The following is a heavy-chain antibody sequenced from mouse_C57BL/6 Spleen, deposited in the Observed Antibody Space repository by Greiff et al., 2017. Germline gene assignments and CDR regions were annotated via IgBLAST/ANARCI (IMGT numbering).Heavy chain of an antibody. D-gene: IGHD2-4*01. CDR3: ARNYYDYDGAMDY. Sequence: DVKLVESGPGLVKPSQSLSLTCSVTGYSITSGYYWNWIRQFPGNKLEWMGYISYDGSNNYNPSLKNRISITRDTSKNQFFLKLNSVTTEDTATYYCARNYYDYDGAMDYWGQGTSVTVSS. CDR2: ISYDGSN. V-gene: IGHV3-6*01. CDR1: GYSITSGYY. J-gene: IGHJ4*01.